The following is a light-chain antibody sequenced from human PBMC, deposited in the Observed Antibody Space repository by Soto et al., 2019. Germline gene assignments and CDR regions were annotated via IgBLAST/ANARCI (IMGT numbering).Light chain of an antibody. CDR2: LGS. J-gene: IGKJ3*01. Sequence: DIVMTQSPLSLPVTPGEPASISCRSSQSLLHSNGYNYLDWYLQKPGQSPQLLIYLGSNRASGVPGRFRGSGSGTGFTLKISRVEAEDVGVYYCMQALQTPLTFGPGTKVDIK. CDR3: MQALQTPLT. V-gene: IGKV2-28*01. CDR1: QSLLHSNGYNY.